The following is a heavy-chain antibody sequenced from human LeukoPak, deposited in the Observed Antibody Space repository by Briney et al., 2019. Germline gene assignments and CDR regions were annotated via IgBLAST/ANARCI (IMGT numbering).Heavy chain of an antibody. CDR1: GGTFTSYA. CDR3: AREARRVAAHFDY. Sequence: SVKVSCKASGGTFTSYAFSWVRQAPGQGLEWMGGIIPMFGPAIYAQKFQGRVTTTANKPTSTAYMELSSLRSEDTAVYYCAREARRVAAHFDYWGQGTLVTVSS. D-gene: IGHD6-13*01. V-gene: IGHV1-69*06. CDR2: IIPMFGPA. J-gene: IGHJ4*02.